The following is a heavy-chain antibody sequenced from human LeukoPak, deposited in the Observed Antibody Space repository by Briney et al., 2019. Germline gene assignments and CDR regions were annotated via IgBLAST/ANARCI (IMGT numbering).Heavy chain of an antibody. V-gene: IGHV4-61*02. CDR3: ARVPSLGGFDY. J-gene: IGHJ4*02. D-gene: IGHD3-16*01. Sequence: SETLSLACAVSGGSISSGSYSWSWIRQPAGQGLEWIGGIYTSGSTNYNPSLKSRVTISVDTSKHQFSLRLSSVTAADTAVYYCARVPSLGGFDYWGQGTLVTVSS. CDR2: IYTSGST. CDR1: GGSISSGSYS.